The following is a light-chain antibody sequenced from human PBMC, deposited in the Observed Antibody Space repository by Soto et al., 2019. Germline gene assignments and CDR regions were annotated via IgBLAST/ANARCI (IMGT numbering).Light chain of an antibody. CDR1: QSVSSN. V-gene: IGKV3-15*01. CDR2: GAS. J-gene: IGKJ1*01. CDR3: QQYNNWPRT. Sequence: EKVMTQSPATLSASPGERAAPSCRASQSVSSNLAWYQQKPGQAPRLLIYGASTRATEIPARFSGTGSGTEFTLTISSLQSEDFAVYYCQQYNNWPRTFGQGTKVDI.